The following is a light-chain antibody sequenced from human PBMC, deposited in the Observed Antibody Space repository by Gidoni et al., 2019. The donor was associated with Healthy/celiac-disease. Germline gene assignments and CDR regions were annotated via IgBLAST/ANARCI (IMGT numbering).Light chain of an antibody. CDR3: QQYGSSPG. Sequence: EIVLPQSPGTLSLSPGERATLSCRASQSVSSSYLAWYQQKPGQAPRLLIYGASSRATGIPDRFSGSGSGTDFTRTISRLEPEDFAVYYCQQYGSSPGFGGXTKVEIK. V-gene: IGKV3-20*01. CDR1: QSVSSSY. J-gene: IGKJ4*02. CDR2: GAS.